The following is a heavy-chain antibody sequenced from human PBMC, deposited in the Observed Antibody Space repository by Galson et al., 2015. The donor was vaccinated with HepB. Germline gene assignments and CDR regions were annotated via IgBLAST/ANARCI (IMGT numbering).Heavy chain of an antibody. V-gene: IGHV4-31*03. D-gene: IGHD4-23*01. CDR3: ASSSTVGYYYYMDV. CDR1: GGSISSGGYC. CDR2: IYYSGST. Sequence: TLSLTCTVSGGSISSGGYCWSWIRQHPGKGLEWIGYIYYSGSTYYNPSLKSRVTISVDTSKNQFSLKLSSVTAADTAVYYCASSSTVGYYYYMDVWGKGTTVTVSS. J-gene: IGHJ6*03.